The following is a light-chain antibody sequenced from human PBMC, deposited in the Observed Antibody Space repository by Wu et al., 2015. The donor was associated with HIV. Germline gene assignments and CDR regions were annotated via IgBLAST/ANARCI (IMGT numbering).Light chain of an antibody. CDR2: RAS. J-gene: IGKJ2*01. Sequence: EIVLTQSPGTLSLSPGESATLSCKASQSVSNSHLAWYQQIPGQAPRLLIFRASTRATGIPDRFSGSGSGTDFTLTITRLEPEDFAMYFCQQYDSSPYTFGQGTK. CDR3: QQYDSSPYT. V-gene: IGKV3-20*01. CDR1: QSVSNSH.